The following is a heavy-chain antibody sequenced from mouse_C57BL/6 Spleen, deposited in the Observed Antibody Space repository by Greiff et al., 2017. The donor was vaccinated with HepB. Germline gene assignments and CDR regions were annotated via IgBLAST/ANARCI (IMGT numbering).Heavy chain of an antibody. Sequence: ESGPGLVKPSQSLSLTCSVTGYSITSGYYWNWIRQFPGNKLEWMGYISYDGSNNYNPSLKNRISITRDTSKNQFFLKLNSVTTEDTATYYCARARTGPFAYWGQGTLVTVSA. CDR1: GYSITSGYY. J-gene: IGHJ3*01. V-gene: IGHV3-6*01. CDR2: ISYDGSN. CDR3: ARARTGPFAY. D-gene: IGHD4-1*01.